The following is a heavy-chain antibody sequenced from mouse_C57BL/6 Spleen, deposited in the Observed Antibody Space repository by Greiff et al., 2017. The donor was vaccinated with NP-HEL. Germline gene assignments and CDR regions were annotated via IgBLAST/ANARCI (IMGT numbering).Heavy chain of an antibody. CDR1: GFSLTSYG. V-gene: IGHV2-2*01. J-gene: IGHJ4*01. CDR2: IWSGGST. D-gene: IGHD2-4*01. Sequence: QVQLQQSGPGLVQPSQSLSITCTVSGFSLTSYGVHWVRQSPGKGLEWLGVIWSGGSTDYNAAFISRLSISKDNSKSQVFFKMNSLQADDTAIYYCARKEVYDYGHYAMDYWGQGTSVTVSS. CDR3: ARKEVYDYGHYAMDY.